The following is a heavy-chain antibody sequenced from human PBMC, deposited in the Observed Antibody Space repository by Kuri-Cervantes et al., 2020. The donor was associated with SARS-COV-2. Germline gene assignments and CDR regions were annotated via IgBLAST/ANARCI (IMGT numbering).Heavy chain of an antibody. CDR2: INWNGGST. V-gene: IGHV3-20*04. J-gene: IGHJ4*02. Sequence: LSLTCAASGFTFDDYGMSWVRQAPGKGLEWVSGINWNGGSTGYADSVKGRFTISRDNSKNTLYLQMNSLRAEDTAVYYCATFSNLQTEFDYWGQGTLVTVSS. CDR3: ATFSNLQTEFDY. CDR1: GFTFDDYG. D-gene: IGHD4-11*01.